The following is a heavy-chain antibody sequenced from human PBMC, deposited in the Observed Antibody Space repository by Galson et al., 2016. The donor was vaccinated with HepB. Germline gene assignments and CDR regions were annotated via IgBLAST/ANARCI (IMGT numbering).Heavy chain of an antibody. J-gene: IGHJ6*02. CDR1: GYSFPNYW. D-gene: IGHD2-2*02. Sequence: QSGAEVKKPGESLKISCKVSGYSFPNYWIGWVRQMPGKGLAWMAMVYPGDSDTRYSPSFRGQVTVSADKSTSTAYLQWSSLKASDTAMYYCARPTSTRTNYYTGNGMDVWGQGTAVTVSS. CDR3: ARPTSTRTNYYTGNGMDV. CDR2: VYPGDSDT. V-gene: IGHV5-51*03.